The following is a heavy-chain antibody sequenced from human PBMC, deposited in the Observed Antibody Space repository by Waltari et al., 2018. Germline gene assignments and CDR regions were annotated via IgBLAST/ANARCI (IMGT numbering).Heavy chain of an antibody. D-gene: IGHD2-21*01. CDR2: IEVVGSHQ. Sequence: EVQLVQSGGGLVQSGGSLRLSGAAFGLGFNKVWMGLVRQAPGEGLEWLANIEVVGSHQYYVDSVKGRFTISRDNPKNLLFLQMNGLRAEDTAVYYCARGSHCNGYDCYYHFDFWGQGTLVTVSS. CDR1: GLGFNKVW. CDR3: ARGSHCNGYDCYYHFDF. J-gene: IGHJ4*02. V-gene: IGHV3-7*01.